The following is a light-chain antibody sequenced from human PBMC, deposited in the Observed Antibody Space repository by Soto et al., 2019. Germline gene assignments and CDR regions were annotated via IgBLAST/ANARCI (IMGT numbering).Light chain of an antibody. J-gene: IGLJ1*01. CDR2: DDS. CDR3: QVWDSTSDLLYV. Sequence: SYELTQPPSVSVAPGQTARITCGGNDIGSKTVHWYQQKPGQAPVMVVYDDSARPSGIPERFSGSNSGNTPTLTISRVEAGDEADFYCQVWDSTSDLLYVFGTGTKVTVL. V-gene: IGLV3-21*02. CDR1: DIGSKT.